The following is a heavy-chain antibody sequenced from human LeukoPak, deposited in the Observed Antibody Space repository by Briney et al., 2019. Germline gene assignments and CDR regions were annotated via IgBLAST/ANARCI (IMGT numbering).Heavy chain of an antibody. CDR2: ISWNSGSI. V-gene: IGHV3-9*01. Sequence: GRSLRLSCAASGFTFDDYAMHWVRQAPGKGLEWVSGISWNSGSIGYADSVKGRFTISRDNAKNSLYLQMNSLRAEDTALYYCAKAGYSSGWDYWYFDLWGRGTLVTVSS. CDR1: GFTFDDYA. D-gene: IGHD6-19*01. CDR3: AKAGYSSGWDYWYFDL. J-gene: IGHJ2*01.